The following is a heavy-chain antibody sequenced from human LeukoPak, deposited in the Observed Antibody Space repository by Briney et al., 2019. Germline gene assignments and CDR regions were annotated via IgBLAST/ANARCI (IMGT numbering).Heavy chain of an antibody. V-gene: IGHV4-39*01. CDR1: GGSISSSSYY. Sequence: SETLSLTCTVSGGSISSSSYYWGWIRPPPGKGLEWIGSIYYSGSTYYNPSLKSRVTISVDTSKNQFSLKLSSVTAADTAVYYCARLPYDILTGYYTCFDYWGQGTLVTVSS. CDR2: IYYSGST. D-gene: IGHD3-9*01. CDR3: ARLPYDILTGYYTCFDY. J-gene: IGHJ4*02.